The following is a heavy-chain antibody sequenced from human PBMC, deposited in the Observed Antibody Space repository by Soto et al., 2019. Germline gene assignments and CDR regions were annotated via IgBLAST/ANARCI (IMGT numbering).Heavy chain of an antibody. Sequence: QVQLVQSGAEVKKPGASVKVSCTASGYTFTSYDIIWVRQATGQGLEGMGWMNPNSGNSGYAQKFQGRVTMPRNTSPSTAYMELSSLTSEDPAVYYCARGGVGAPYYFDYWGQGTLVTVSS. CDR1: GYTFTSYD. V-gene: IGHV1-8*01. D-gene: IGHD1-26*01. CDR2: MNPNSGNS. CDR3: ARGGVGAPYYFDY. J-gene: IGHJ4*02.